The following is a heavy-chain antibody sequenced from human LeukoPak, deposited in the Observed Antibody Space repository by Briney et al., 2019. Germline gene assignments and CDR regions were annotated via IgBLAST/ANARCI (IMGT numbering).Heavy chain of an antibody. V-gene: IGHV7-4-1*02. J-gene: IGHJ4*02. CDR2: INTNTGNP. Sequence: ASVKVSCKASGYTFTNYVMNWVRQAPGQGLGWMGWINTNTGNPTYAQGFIGRFVFSLDTSVSTAYLQISSLKAEDTAMYYCARDPAPLGYWGQGTLVTVSS. CDR1: GYTFTNYV. CDR3: ARDPAPLGY.